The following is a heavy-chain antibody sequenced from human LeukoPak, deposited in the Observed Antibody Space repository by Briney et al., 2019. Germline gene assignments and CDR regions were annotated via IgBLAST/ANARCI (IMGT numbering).Heavy chain of an antibody. J-gene: IGHJ4*02. CDR3: AREVVLRYFDR. V-gene: IGHV3-48*03. Sequence: GGSLRLSCAASGFTFSSYEVNWVRQAPGKGLEWLSYISSSGSTIYYADSVKGRFTISRDNAKNSLYLQMNSLRAEDTAVYYCAREVVLRYFDRWGQGTLVTVSS. CDR2: ISSSGSTI. CDR1: GFTFSSYE. D-gene: IGHD3-9*01.